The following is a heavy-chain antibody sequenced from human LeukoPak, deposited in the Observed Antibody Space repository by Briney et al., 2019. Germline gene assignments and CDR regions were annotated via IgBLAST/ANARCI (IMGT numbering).Heavy chain of an antibody. D-gene: IGHD5-24*01. V-gene: IGHV4-30-2*01. CDR2: IYQSGST. CDR3: ARGRGGYDFVEMATIKNWFDP. Sequence: PSEPLSLTCGVCGDSLSSGGSSWSWVRQPPGKGREWIGDIYQSGSTYYNPSLKSRVTISVDRSKNQFSLKLSSVTAADTAVYYCARGRGGYDFVEMATIKNWFDPWGQGTLVTVSS. CDR1: GDSLSSGGSS. J-gene: IGHJ5*02.